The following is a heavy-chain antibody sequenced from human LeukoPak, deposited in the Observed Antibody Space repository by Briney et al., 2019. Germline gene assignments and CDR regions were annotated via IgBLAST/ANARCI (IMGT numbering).Heavy chain of an antibody. CDR3: ARYRFVTMVRGVMDV. Sequence: SETLSLTCTVSGYSISSGYYWGWIRQPPGKGLEWIGSIYHSGSTNYNPSLKSRVTISVDTSKNQFSLKLSSVTAADTAVYYCARYRFVTMVRGVMDVWGKGTTVTISS. CDR2: IYHSGST. V-gene: IGHV4-38-2*02. J-gene: IGHJ6*03. CDR1: GYSISSGYY. D-gene: IGHD3-10*01.